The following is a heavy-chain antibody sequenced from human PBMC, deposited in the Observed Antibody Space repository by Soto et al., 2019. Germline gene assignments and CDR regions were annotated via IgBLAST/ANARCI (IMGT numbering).Heavy chain of an antibody. V-gene: IGHV3-23*01. Sequence: GGSLRLSCAASGFTFSSYAMSWVRQAPGKGLEWVSAISGSGGSTYYADSVKGRFTISRDNSKNTLYLQMNSLRAEDTAVYYCAKDPGPLTYYDFWSGYHYDYWGQGTLVTVSS. J-gene: IGHJ4*02. CDR2: ISGSGGST. CDR1: GFTFSSYA. D-gene: IGHD3-3*01. CDR3: AKDPGPLTYYDFWSGYHYDY.